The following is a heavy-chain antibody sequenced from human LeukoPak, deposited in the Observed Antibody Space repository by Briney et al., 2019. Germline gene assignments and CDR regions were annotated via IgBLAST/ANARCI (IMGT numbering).Heavy chain of an antibody. CDR1: GGTFSSYT. J-gene: IGHJ5*02. Sequence: ASVKVSCKASGGTFSSYTISWVRQAPGQGREWMGRIIPILGIANYAQKFQGRVTITADKSTSTAYMELSSLRSEDTAVYYCARGPDYSNYLNWFDPWGQGTLVTVSS. V-gene: IGHV1-69*02. CDR2: IIPILGIA. CDR3: ARGPDYSNYLNWFDP. D-gene: IGHD4-11*01.